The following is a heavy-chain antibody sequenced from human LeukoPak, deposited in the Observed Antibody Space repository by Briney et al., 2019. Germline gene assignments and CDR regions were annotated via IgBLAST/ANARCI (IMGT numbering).Heavy chain of an antibody. D-gene: IGHD6-13*01. V-gene: IGHV3-21*01. Sequence: GGSLRLSCAASGFTFSSYSMNWVRQAPGKGLEWVSSISSSSSYIYYADSVKGRFTISRDNAKNSLYLQMNSLRAEDTAVYYCAREQVSSSDLDYWGQGTLVTVSS. CDR3: AREQVSSSDLDY. CDR2: ISSSSSYI. CDR1: GFTFSSYS. J-gene: IGHJ4*02.